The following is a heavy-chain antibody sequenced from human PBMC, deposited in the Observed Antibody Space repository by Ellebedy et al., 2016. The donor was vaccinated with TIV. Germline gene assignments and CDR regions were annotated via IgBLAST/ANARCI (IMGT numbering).Heavy chain of an antibody. J-gene: IGHJ4*02. V-gene: IGHV1-8*01. CDR2: MTPSNGDT. D-gene: IGHD6-19*01. Sequence: ASVKVSXKASGYTFTNYDINWVRQATEQGLEWVGWMTPSNGDTGYAQKFQGRVTMTRNTSISTAYMTLSSLRSDDTAVFYCARERTVAGNDYWGQGTLVTVSS. CDR1: GYTFTNYD. CDR3: ARERTVAGNDY.